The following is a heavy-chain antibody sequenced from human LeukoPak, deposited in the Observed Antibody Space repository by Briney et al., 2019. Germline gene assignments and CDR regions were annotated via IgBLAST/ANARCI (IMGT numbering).Heavy chain of an antibody. D-gene: IGHD2-15*01. CDR1: RGSISSSSYY. CDR3: ASPGVLCSGGSCFDY. J-gene: IGHJ4*02. V-gene: IGHV4-39*01. Sequence: PSETLSLTCTVSRGSISSSSYYWSWIRQPPGKLLEGIGSIYYSGSTYYNPSLKSRVTVSVDTSKNQFSLKLSSVTAAVTAVYYCASPGVLCSGGSCFDYWGQGTLVTVSS. CDR2: IYYSGST.